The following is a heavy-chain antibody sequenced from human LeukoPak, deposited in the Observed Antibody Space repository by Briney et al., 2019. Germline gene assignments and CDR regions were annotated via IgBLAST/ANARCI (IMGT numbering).Heavy chain of an antibody. CDR1: GFTFSSYE. D-gene: IGHD3-10*01. CDR2: ISSSDNTM. J-gene: IGHJ4*02. Sequence: GGSLRLSCAASGFTFSSYEMNWVRQAPGKGLEWVSYISSSDNTMYYADSVKGRFAISRDNSKNTLHLQMNSLRAEDTAVYYCARDLLLWFGELSGDSDYWGQGTLVTVSS. CDR3: ARDLLLWFGELSGDSDY. V-gene: IGHV3-48*03.